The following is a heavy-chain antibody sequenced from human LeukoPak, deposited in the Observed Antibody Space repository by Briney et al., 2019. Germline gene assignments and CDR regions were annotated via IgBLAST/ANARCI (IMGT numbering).Heavy chain of an antibody. CDR2: ISPYIGES. J-gene: IGHJ5*02. V-gene: IGHV1-18*01. Sequence: ASVKVSCKASGYSFTNYGIGWVRQAPGEGLEWMGWISPYIGESDYAQKFQGRVTMTTDTSTNIAYMGLRSLRSDDTAVYYCARSISAVRKGTWFDPWGQGTLVTVSS. CDR3: ARSISAVRKGTWFDP. D-gene: IGHD6-13*01. CDR1: GYSFTNYG.